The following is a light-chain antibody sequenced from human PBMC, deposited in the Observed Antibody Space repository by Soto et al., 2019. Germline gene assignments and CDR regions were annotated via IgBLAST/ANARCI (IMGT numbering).Light chain of an antibody. CDR1: QRISSNY. CDR2: AAS. CDR3: QDYGSSHQK. Sequence: DIVLTQSPGTLSLSPGERATLSCRASQRISSNYLGWYQQKPGQAPRLLIYAASSRATGIPDRFSGSGSGTDFTLTISRLEPEDFAVYYCQDYGSSHQKLGQGTKVDIK. V-gene: IGKV3-20*01. J-gene: IGKJ1*01.